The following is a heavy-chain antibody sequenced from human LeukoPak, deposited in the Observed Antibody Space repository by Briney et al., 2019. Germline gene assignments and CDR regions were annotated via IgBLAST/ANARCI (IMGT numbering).Heavy chain of an antibody. D-gene: IGHD3-9*01. J-gene: IGHJ6*03. CDR2: IIGSGST. Sequence: GGSLRLSCAASGFTLSNYAMSWVRQAPGKGLEWVSAIIGSGSTYSADSVKGRFTISRDNSKNTLYLQMNSLRAEDTALYYCAKDYFDGRDYYYYMDVWGKGITVTVSS. CDR1: GFTLSNYA. V-gene: IGHV3-23*01. CDR3: AKDYFDGRDYYYYMDV.